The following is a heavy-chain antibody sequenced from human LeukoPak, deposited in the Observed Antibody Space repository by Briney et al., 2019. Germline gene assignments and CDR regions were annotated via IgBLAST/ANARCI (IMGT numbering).Heavy chain of an antibody. V-gene: IGHV4-30-4*08. Sequence: SQTLSLTCTVSGGSISSGDYYWSWIRQPPGKGLEWIGYIYYSGSTYYNPSLKSRVTISVATSKTQFSLELSSVTAADTAVYYCARAGYDFWSGYPRYYFDYWGQGTLVTVSS. CDR2: IYYSGST. CDR3: ARAGYDFWSGYPRYYFDY. CDR1: GGSISSGDYY. J-gene: IGHJ4*02. D-gene: IGHD3-3*01.